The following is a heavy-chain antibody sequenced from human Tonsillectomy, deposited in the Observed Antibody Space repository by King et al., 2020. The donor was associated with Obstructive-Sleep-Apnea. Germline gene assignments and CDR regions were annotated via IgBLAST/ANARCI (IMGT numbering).Heavy chain of an antibody. J-gene: IGHJ4*02. V-gene: IGHV3-23*04. CDR1: GFTFSSHA. CDR2: ISGGGNSGTT. D-gene: IGHD6-19*01. Sequence: KLVQSGGGLVQPGGSLRLSCAASGFTFSSHAMSWVRQAPGKGLEWVSGISGGGNSGTTYYGDSVKGRCTISRDKSKNTVFLEVNSLRAEDTAVYYCAKMGSSGWYADHWGQGTLVTVAS. CDR3: AKMGSSGWYADH.